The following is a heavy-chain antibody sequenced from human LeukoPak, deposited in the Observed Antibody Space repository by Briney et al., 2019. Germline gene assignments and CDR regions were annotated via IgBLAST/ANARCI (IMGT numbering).Heavy chain of an antibody. CDR2: INTDGSHI. CDR3: AKDREGGL. D-gene: IGHD3-16*01. J-gene: IGHJ4*02. Sequence: GGSLRLSCAASGFTFNNYWMHWVRQAPGKGLVWVSRINTDGSHINYADSVKGRFTFSRDNAKNTLYLQMNSLRAEDTAMYYCAKDREGGLWGQGTLVTVSS. CDR1: GFTFNNYW. V-gene: IGHV3-74*01.